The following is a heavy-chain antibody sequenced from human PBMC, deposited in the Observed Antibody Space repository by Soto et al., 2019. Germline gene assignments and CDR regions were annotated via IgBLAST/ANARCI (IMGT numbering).Heavy chain of an antibody. Sequence: ASVTVSCQGSGYGFTTYGITLGRQAPGQGLEWMAWISAHNGNTNYAQKLQGRVTMTTDTSTSTAYMELRSLRSDDTAVYYCARRARIPSYYYGMDVWGQGTMVTVSS. CDR3: ARRARIPSYYYGMDV. V-gene: IGHV1-18*01. CDR1: GYGFTTYG. CDR2: ISAHNGNT. J-gene: IGHJ6*02. D-gene: IGHD5-12*01.